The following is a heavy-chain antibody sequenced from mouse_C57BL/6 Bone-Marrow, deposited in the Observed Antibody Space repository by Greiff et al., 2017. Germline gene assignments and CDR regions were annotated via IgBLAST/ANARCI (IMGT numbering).Heavy chain of an antibody. CDR3: SPTALFYY. CDR2: INPYNGGT. J-gene: IGHJ2*01. V-gene: IGHV1-19*01. Sequence: EVMLVESGPVLVKPGASVKMSCKASGYTFTDYYMNWVKQSHGKSLEWIGVINPYNGGTSYNQKFKGKATLTVDKSSSTAYMELNRLTSEDSTVYYCSPTALFYYWGQGTTLTVSS. CDR1: GYTFTDYY. D-gene: IGHD1-2*01.